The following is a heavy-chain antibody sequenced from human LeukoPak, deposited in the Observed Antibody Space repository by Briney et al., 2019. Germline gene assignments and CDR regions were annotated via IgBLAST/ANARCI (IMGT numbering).Heavy chain of an antibody. D-gene: IGHD2-21*02. V-gene: IGHV3-21*01. CDR3: ARDYFYCGGDCFVDQ. CDR1: GFTFSDYS. J-gene: IGHJ5*02. Sequence: GGSLRLSCAASGFTFSDYSMNWVRQTPGKGLEWVSSISGGSRNIYYADSVKGRFTISGDNAKNSLYLQMNSLRAEDTAVYYCARDYFYCGGDCFVDQWGQGTLVTVSS. CDR2: ISGGSRNI.